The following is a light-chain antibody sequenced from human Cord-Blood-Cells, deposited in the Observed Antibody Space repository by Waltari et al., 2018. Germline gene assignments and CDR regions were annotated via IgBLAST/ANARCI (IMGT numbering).Light chain of an antibody. CDR3: QQSYSTPN. CDR2: AAS. CDR1: QSISSY. J-gene: IGKJ3*01. Sequence: DIQMTQSPSSLSASVGDRVTITCRASQSISSYLNWYQQKPGKAPKLLIYAASSLQSGVPSRFSGSGSETDFTLTISSLQPEDFATYYCQQSYSTPNFGPGTKVDIK. V-gene: IGKV1-39*01.